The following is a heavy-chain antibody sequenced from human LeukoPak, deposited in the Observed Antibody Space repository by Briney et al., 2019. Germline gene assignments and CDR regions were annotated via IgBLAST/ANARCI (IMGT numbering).Heavy chain of an antibody. J-gene: IGHJ4*02. Sequence: PGGSLRLSCAASGFTFSSYTMNWVRQAPGKGLEWVSYISSSRSTIYYADSVKGRFTISRDNAKNSLYLQMNSPRAEDTAVYYCARDGGRTFDYWGQGTLVTVSS. D-gene: IGHD3-16*01. CDR2: ISSSRSTI. CDR3: ARDGGRTFDY. V-gene: IGHV3-48*01. CDR1: GFTFSSYT.